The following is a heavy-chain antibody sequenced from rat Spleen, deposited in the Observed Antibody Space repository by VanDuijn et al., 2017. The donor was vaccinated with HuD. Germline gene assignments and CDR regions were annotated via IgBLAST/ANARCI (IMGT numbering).Heavy chain of an antibody. Sequence: EVQLVESDGGXXXPGXXLKLSCXXXGXXXSDXXMAWVRQAPTKGLGXXATKGFDGSSTXYRDTVKGRFTISRDNAESTLYLQMDSLRSEDTATYYCARSVFDYWGQGVMVTVSS. V-gene: IGHV5-29*01. CDR3: ARSVFDY. J-gene: IGHJ2*01. CDR1: GXXXSDXX. CDR2: KGFDGSST.